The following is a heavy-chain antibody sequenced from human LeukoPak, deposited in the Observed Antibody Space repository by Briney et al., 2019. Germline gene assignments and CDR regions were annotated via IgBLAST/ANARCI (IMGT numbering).Heavy chain of an antibody. V-gene: IGHV3-30*18. CDR1: VFTFKLCG. J-gene: IGHJ4*02. CDR3: AKDFSVAMDYFDY. D-gene: IGHD6-19*01. Sequence: PGGSLSLLCRASVFTFKLCGALCARDSRRGAREWGAVISYDGSNKYYADSVKGRFTISRDNSKNTLYLQMNSLRAEDTAVYYCAKDFSVAMDYFDYWGQGTLVTVSS. CDR2: ISYDGSNK.